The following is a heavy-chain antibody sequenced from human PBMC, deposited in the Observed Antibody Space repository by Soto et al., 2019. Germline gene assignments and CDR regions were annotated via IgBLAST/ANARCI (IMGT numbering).Heavy chain of an antibody. CDR3: STDRERGRQNGPLYYLDY. CDR2: IKSKTDGGST. V-gene: IGHV3-15*01. CDR1: GFTCSNAW. D-gene: IGHD1-26*01. Sequence: PGGSLRLSCASSGFTCSNAWMSWDREAPGKGLEWVGRIKSKTDGGSTDYAAPVKGRFTISSNDSNNTVYLHMNSLQPDDTTAYYCSTDRERGRQNGPLYYLDYLDHGALVTVST. J-gene: IGHJ4*01.